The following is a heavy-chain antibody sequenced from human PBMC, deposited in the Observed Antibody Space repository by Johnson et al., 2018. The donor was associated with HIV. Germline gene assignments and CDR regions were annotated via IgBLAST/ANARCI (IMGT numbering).Heavy chain of an antibody. V-gene: IGHV3-30*18. CDR3: AKTYSGSNRDAFDI. CDR1: GFTFSSYA. Sequence: QVLLVESGGGVVQPGRSLRLSCAASGFTFSSYAMHWVRQAPGKGLEWVAVISYDGSNKYYADSVKGRFTISRDKSKNTLYLQMNSLRAEDTAVYYCAKTYSGSNRDAFDIWGQGTMVTVSS. CDR2: ISYDGSNK. D-gene: IGHD1-26*01. J-gene: IGHJ3*02.